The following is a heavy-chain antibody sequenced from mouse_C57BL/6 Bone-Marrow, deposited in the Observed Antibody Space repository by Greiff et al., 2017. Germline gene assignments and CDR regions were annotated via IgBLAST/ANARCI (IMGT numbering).Heavy chain of an antibody. CDR3: ARDRITTVVASRYFDV. J-gene: IGHJ1*03. Sequence: EVQRVESGPGLVKPSQSLSLTCSVTGYSITSGYYWNWIRQFPGNKLEWMGYISYDGSNNYNPSLKNRISITRDPSKNQFFLKLNSVTTEDTATYYCARDRITTVVASRYFDVWGTGTTVTVSS. V-gene: IGHV3-6*01. CDR1: GYSITSGYY. D-gene: IGHD1-1*01. CDR2: ISYDGSN.